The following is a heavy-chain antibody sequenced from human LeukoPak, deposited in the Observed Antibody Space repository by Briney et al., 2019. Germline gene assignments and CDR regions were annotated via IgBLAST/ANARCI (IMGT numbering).Heavy chain of an antibody. CDR2: ISSSSSTI. V-gene: IGHV3-48*04. CDR1: GFTFSSYS. CDR3: ARDGITMVRGVIKV. D-gene: IGHD3-10*01. Sequence: GGSLRLSCAASGFTFSSYSMNWVRQAPGKGLEWVSYISSSSSTIYYADSVKGRFTIFRDNAKNSLYLQMNSLRAEDTAVYYCARDGITMVRGVIKVWGQGTLVTVSS. J-gene: IGHJ4*02.